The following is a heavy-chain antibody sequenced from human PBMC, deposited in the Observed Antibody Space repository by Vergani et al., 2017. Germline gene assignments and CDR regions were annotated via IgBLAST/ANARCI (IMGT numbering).Heavy chain of an antibody. V-gene: IGHV4-38-2*02. CDR3: AREGGWFDP. CDR1: GYSISSGYY. Sequence: QVQLQESGPGLVKPSETLSLTCTVSGYSISSGYYWGWIRQPPGKGLEWIGSIYHSGSTYYNPSLKSRVTISVDTSKNQFSLKLSSVTAADTAVYYCAREGGWFDPWGQGTLVTVSS. J-gene: IGHJ5*02. CDR2: IYHSGST.